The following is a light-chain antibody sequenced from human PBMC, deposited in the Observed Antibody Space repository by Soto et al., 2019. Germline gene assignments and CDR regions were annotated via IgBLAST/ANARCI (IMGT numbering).Light chain of an antibody. J-gene: IGLJ1*01. V-gene: IGLV2-14*01. Sequence: QSALTQPASASGAPGQSITVACTGTSSDVGGYNYVSWYQQHPGKAPKLMIYDVSNRPSGVSNRFSGSKSGNTASLTISGLQAEDEADYYCSSYTSSGTLDFGTGTKSP. CDR1: SSDVGGYNY. CDR3: SSYTSSGTLD. CDR2: DVS.